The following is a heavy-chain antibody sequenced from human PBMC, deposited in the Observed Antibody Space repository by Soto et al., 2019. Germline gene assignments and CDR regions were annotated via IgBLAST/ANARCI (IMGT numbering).Heavy chain of an antibody. CDR2: INPKTAAT. J-gene: IGHJ6*02. Sequence: QEQLVQYGAEVKKSGASVKVSCKTSGYTFSDYFIQWLRQAPGQGLEWMAWINPKTAATNYAKKFQDRVTLTSDTSFTTAYLELTRLRPDDTAIYYCARIKWGLDYYSGMDVWGQGTAVTVSS. CDR3: ARIKWGLDYYSGMDV. D-gene: IGHD1-26*01. V-gene: IGHV1-2*02. CDR1: GYTFSDYF.